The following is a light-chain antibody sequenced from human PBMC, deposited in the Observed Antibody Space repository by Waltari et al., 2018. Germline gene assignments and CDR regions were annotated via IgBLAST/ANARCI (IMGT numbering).Light chain of an antibody. CDR3: QQYYSTPLT. Sequence: DIVMTQSPDSLAVSLGERATIHCESSQSVLYSSNNKNYLAWYQQKPGQPPKLLIYWASTRESGVPDRFSGSGSGTDFTLTINSLQAADVAVYYCQQYYSTPLTFGGGTKVEIK. J-gene: IGKJ4*01. CDR1: QSVLYSSNNKNY. V-gene: IGKV4-1*01. CDR2: WAS.